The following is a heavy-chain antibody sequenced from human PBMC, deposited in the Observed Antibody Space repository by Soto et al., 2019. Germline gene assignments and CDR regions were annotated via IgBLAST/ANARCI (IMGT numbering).Heavy chain of an antibody. CDR3: SRWWSGSRQGFDP. J-gene: IGHJ5*02. CDR1: GGSISSGDYY. D-gene: IGHD3-3*01. Sequence: QVQLQESGPGLVKPSQTLSLTCTVSGGSISSGDYYWSWIRQHPGKGLEWIGYIYYSGSTYYNPSLKSRVPXSXDXXKNQFSLTLSSVTAADTAVYYCSRWWSGSRQGFDPWGQGTLVTVSS. CDR2: IYYSGST. V-gene: IGHV4-31*03.